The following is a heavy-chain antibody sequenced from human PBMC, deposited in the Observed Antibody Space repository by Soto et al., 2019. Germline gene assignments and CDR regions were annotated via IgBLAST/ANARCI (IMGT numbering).Heavy chain of an antibody. J-gene: IGHJ4*02. V-gene: IGHV3-64*02. CDR3: ARVFYDNGGNYYDY. CDR1: GFTFSSYA. Sequence: GGSLRLSCAASGFTFSSYAMHWVRQAPGKGLEYVSAITSNGRYTYYADSVKGRFTISRDNSKNTLYLQMGSLRAEDMAVYYCARVFYDNGGNYYDYWGQGTLVTVSS. CDR2: ITSNGRYT. D-gene: IGHD3-22*01.